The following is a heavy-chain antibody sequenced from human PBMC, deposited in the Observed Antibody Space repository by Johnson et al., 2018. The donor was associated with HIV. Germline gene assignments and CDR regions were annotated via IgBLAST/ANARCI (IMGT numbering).Heavy chain of an antibody. J-gene: IGHJ3*02. V-gene: IGHV3-11*04. CDR3: VKGDEVVAATSGFDI. CDR1: GFTFSDYY. CDR2: ISSSGSTI. D-gene: IGHD2-15*01. Sequence: QVQLVESGGGLVQPGGSLRLSCAASGFTFSDYYMSWIRQAPGKGLEWVSYISSSGSTIYYADSVKGRFTISRDNSKSTLYLQMNSLRPEDTAVYYCVKGDEVVAATSGFDIWGQGIMVIVSS.